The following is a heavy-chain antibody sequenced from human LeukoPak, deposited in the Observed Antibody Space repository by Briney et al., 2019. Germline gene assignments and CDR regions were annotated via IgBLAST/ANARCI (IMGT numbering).Heavy chain of an antibody. CDR1: GFTFSSYG. V-gene: IGHV3-30*18. Sequence: GRSLRLSCAASGFTFSSYGMHWVRQAPGKGLEWVAVISYDGSNKYYADSVKGRFTISRDNSENTLYLQMNSLRAEDTAVYYCAKEYYYDSSGYLYYFDYWGQGTLVTVSS. CDR3: AKEYYYDSSGYLYYFDY. J-gene: IGHJ4*02. D-gene: IGHD3-22*01. CDR2: ISYDGSNK.